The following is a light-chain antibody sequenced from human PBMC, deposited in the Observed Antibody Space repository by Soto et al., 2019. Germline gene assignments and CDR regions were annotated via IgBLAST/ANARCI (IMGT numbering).Light chain of an antibody. CDR2: SNN. V-gene: IGLV1-44*01. J-gene: IGLJ2*01. CDR1: SSNIGNNT. Sequence: QSVLTQPPSASGTPGQRVTISCSGSSSNIGNNTVNWYQQLPGTAPKLLIYSNNQRPSGVPERFSGSKSGTSASLAISGLQSEDEDDSYCASWDESMNGQVFSGGTHLTV. CDR3: ASWDESMNGQV.